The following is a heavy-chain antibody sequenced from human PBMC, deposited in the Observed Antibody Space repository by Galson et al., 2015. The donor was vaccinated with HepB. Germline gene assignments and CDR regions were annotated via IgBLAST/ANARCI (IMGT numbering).Heavy chain of an antibody. J-gene: IGHJ5*02. CDR1: GYTFTGYY. Sequence: SVKVSCKASGYTFTGYYMHWVRQAPGQGLEWMGWINPNSGGTNYAQKFQGWVTMTRDTSISTAYMELSRLRSDDTAVYYCARSDPAAMEGFDWFDPWGQGTLVTVSS. D-gene: IGHD2-2*01. V-gene: IGHV1-2*04. CDR3: ARSDPAAMEGFDWFDP. CDR2: INPNSGGT.